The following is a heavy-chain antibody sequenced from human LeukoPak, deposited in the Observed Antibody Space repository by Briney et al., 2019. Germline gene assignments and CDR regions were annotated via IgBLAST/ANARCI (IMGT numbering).Heavy chain of an antibody. D-gene: IGHD3-22*01. J-gene: IGHJ5*02. CDR2: VYYSGST. CDR1: GGSISSNSFY. CDR3: ARLDYDSSGYYFDNWFDP. Sequence: SETLSLTCTVSGGSISSNSFYWGWIRQLPGKGLEWIGSVYYSGSTYYNPSLKSRVTISVDTSKNQFSLKLSSVTAADTAVYYCARLDYDSSGYYFDNWFDPWGQGTLVTVSS. V-gene: IGHV4-39*01.